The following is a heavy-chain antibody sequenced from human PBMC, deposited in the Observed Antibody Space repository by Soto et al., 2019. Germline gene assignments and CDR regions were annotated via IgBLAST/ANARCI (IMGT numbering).Heavy chain of an antibody. Sequence: GGSLRLSCAASGLTFSSYSMNWVRQAPGKGLEWVSSISSSSSYIYYADSVKGRFTISRDNAKNSLYLQMNSLRAEDTAVYYCARDAYSYGMDVWGQGTTVTVSS. V-gene: IGHV3-21*01. J-gene: IGHJ6*02. CDR1: GLTFSSYS. CDR2: ISSSSSYI. CDR3: ARDAYSYGMDV.